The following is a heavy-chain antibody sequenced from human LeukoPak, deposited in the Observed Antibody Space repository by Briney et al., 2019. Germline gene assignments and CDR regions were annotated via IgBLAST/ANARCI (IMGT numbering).Heavy chain of an antibody. D-gene: IGHD2-2*01. Sequence: GESLKISCKGSGYIFTSYWIGWVRQMPGKGLEWMGIIYPGNSDTRYRPSFQGQVTISADKSITTAYLQWSSPKASDTAMYYCARLGTTSGDRMDVWGKGTTVTVSS. J-gene: IGHJ6*03. V-gene: IGHV5-51*01. CDR1: GYIFTSYW. CDR2: IYPGNSDT. CDR3: ARLGTTSGDRMDV.